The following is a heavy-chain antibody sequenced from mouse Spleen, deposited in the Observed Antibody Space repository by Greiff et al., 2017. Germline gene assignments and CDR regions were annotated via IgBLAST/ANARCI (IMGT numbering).Heavy chain of an antibody. Sequence: EVKLMESGGGLVQSGRSLRLSCATSGFTFSDFYMEWVRQAPGKGLEWIAASRNKANDYTTEYSASVKGRFIVSRDTSQSILYLQMNALRAEDTAIYYCARDAWDYAMDYWGQGTSVTVSS. J-gene: IGHJ4*01. CDR1: GFTFSDFY. CDR3: ARDAWDYAMDY. CDR2: SRNKANDYTT. V-gene: IGHV7-1*01.